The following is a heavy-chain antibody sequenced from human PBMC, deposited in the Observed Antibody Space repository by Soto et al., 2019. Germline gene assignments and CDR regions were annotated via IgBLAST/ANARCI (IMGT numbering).Heavy chain of an antibody. J-gene: IGHJ4*02. D-gene: IGHD3-22*01. CDR1: GFDFEDYA. V-gene: IGHV3-43D*04. CDR3: AKSLYYYDSSPLDH. CDR2: TNSDGTDS. Sequence: GGSLRLSCAAAGFDFEDYAMHWVRQVPGKGLEWVSLTNSDGTDSYYVDSVKGRFTISRDNAKTTLYLQMDSLRPEDTALYFCAKSLYYYDSSPLDHWGQGTLVTVSS.